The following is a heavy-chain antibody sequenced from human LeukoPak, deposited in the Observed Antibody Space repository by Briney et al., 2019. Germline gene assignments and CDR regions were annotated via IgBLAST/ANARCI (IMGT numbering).Heavy chain of an antibody. CDR1: GYTFTGYY. J-gene: IGHJ4*02. Sequence: ASVKVSCKASGYTFTGYYMHWVRQAPGQGLEWMGWINPNSGGTNYAQKFQGWVTMTGDTSISTAYMELSSVTAADTAVYYCAILNYGDSDRYFDYWGQGTLVTVSS. CDR2: INPNSGGT. V-gene: IGHV1-2*04. D-gene: IGHD4-17*01. CDR3: AILNYGDSDRYFDY.